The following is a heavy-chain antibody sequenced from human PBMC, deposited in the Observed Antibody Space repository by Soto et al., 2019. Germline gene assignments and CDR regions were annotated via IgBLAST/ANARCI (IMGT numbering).Heavy chain of an antibody. CDR1: GFTFSSYA. CDR2: FSGSGGST. CDR3: AKVGGSGNLRSGWFDP. D-gene: IGHD3-10*01. V-gene: IGHV3-23*01. J-gene: IGHJ5*02. Sequence: EVQLLESGGGLVQPGGSLRLSCAASGFTFSSYAMSWVRQAPGKGLEWVSAFSGSGGSTYYADSVKGRFTISRDNSKNTLYLQMNSLRAEDTAVYYCAKVGGSGNLRSGWFDPWGQGTLVTVSS.